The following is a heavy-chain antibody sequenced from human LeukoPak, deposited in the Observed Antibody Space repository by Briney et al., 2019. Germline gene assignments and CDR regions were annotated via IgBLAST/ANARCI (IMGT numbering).Heavy chain of an antibody. CDR3: AREIAYGDYVGMDV. J-gene: IGHJ6*02. CDR1: VFTFSSYW. D-gene: IGHD4-17*01. Sequence: GGSLRLSCAASVFTFSSYWMHWVRGAPGKGLVWGSRINSDGRSTSCAESVRGGFTISRDNAKNPLYLQMNRLRAEDTAMYYCAREIAYGDYVGMDVWGQGTTVTVSS. CDR2: INSDGRST. V-gene: IGHV3-74*01.